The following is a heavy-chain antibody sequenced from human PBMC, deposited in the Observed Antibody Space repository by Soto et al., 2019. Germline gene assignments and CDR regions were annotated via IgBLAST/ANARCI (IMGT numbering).Heavy chain of an antibody. CDR3: ARDRSQGSDVHIWYDY. J-gene: IGHJ4*02. V-gene: IGHV3-21*01. D-gene: IGHD2-15*01. CDR2: ISSSSAYI. Sequence: GGSLRLSCAASGFPFYNYGMNLVRQSPGKGLEWVSSISSSSAYIYYADSVKGRFTISRDNAKNSLYLLMNSLRAEDTAVYSCARDRSQGSDVHIWYDYWGQGTLVTVSS. CDR1: GFPFYNYG.